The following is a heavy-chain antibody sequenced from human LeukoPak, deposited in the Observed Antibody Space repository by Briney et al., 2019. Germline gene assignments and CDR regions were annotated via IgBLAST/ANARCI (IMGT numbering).Heavy chain of an antibody. CDR3: ARGHWWLRFFDYYYYMDV. D-gene: IGHD5-12*01. V-gene: IGHV1-24*01. CDR1: GYTLTELS. Sequence: ASVKVSCKVSGYTLTELSMLWVRQAPGKGLEWMGGFDPEDGETIYAQKFQGRVTMTEDTSTDTAYMELSSLRSEDTAVYYCARGHWWLRFFDYYYYMDVWGKGTTVTISS. CDR2: FDPEDGET. J-gene: IGHJ6*03.